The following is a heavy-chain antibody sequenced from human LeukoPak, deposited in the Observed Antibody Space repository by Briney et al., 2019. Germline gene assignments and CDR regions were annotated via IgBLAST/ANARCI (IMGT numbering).Heavy chain of an antibody. CDR3: ARVYCSGGSCEPSYGMDV. V-gene: IGHV4-4*07. Sequence: SETLSLTCTVSGGSISSYYWSWIRQPPGKGLEWIGRIYTSGSTNYNPSLKSRVTMSVDTSKNQFSLKLSSVTAADTAVYYCARVYCSGGSCEPSYGMDVWGQGTTVTVSS. CDR1: GGSISSYY. D-gene: IGHD2-15*01. CDR2: IYTSGST. J-gene: IGHJ6*02.